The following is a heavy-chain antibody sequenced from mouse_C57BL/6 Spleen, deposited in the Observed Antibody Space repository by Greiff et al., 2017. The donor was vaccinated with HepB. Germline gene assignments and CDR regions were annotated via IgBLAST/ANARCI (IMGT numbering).Heavy chain of an antibody. CDR1: GFSLSTSGMG. Sequence: QVTLKESGPGILQSSQTLSLTCSFSGFSLSTSGMGVSWIRQPSGKGLEWLAHIYWDDDKRYNPSLKSRLTISKDTSRNQVFLKITSVDTADTATYYCARRARDGYYSDWYFDVWGTGTTVTVSS. V-gene: IGHV8-12*01. J-gene: IGHJ1*03. CDR3: ARRARDGYYSDWYFDV. CDR2: IYWDDDK. D-gene: IGHD2-3*01.